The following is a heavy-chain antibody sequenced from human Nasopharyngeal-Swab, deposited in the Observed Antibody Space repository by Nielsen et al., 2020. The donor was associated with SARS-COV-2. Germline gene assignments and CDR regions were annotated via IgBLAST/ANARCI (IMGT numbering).Heavy chain of an antibody. J-gene: IGHJ6*02. Sequence: GESLKISCAASGFTVSSNYMSWVRQAPGKGLEWVSVIYSGGSTYYADSVKGRFTISRDNSKNTLYLQMNSLRAEDTAVYYCARHPPDHYYYYGMDVWGQGTTVTVSS. CDR3: ARHPPDHYYYYGMDV. V-gene: IGHV3-53*01. CDR2: IYSGGST. CDR1: GFTVSSNY.